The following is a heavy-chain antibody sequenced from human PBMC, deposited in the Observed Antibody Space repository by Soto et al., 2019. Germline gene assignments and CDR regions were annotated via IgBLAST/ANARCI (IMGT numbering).Heavy chain of an antibody. CDR1: RGGLRSYD. CDR3: ARGHIVSSNFHFGEV. Sequence: PSGTLELSVDGCRGGLRSYDWTWARTPPGKGLEWIGEKEHGGSTTYNPSLQSRVSISLDLVRKQVSPQLTSVTAADSATYYCARGHIVSSNFHFGEVWGKGTTVTSPQ. V-gene: IGHV4-34*01. CDR2: KEHGGST. J-gene: IGHJ6*04. D-gene: IGHD3-16*02.